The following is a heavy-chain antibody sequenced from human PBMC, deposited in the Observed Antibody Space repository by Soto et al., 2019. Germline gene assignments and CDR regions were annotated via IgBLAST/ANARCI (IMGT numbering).Heavy chain of an antibody. V-gene: IGHV4-31*03. CDR1: GGSISNSANH. D-gene: IGHD3-10*01. J-gene: IGHJ5*02. Sequence: QVQLQESGPGLVKPSQTLSLNCTVSGGSISNSANHWSWIRQHPGEGLEWIGYIYYSGGTYYSPSLKGRITMSIDASKNQFSLKLSSVTAADTAVYYCAKGVRGVPNWFDPWGQGTLVTVSS. CDR3: AKGVRGVPNWFDP. CDR2: IYYSGGT.